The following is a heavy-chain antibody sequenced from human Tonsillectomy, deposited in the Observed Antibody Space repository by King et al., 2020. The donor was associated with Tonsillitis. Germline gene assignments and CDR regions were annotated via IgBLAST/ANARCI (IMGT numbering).Heavy chain of an antibody. Sequence: VQLVESGGGVVQPGRSLRLSCAASGFTFSTYGMHWVRQAPGKGLEWVALISYDGNNKYYADPVRGRFTISRDNYKNTVYLQMNSLRAEDTAVYYCARAYYYDTSRTPDYWGQGTLITVSS. CDR1: GFTFSTYG. CDR2: ISYDGNNK. J-gene: IGHJ4*02. D-gene: IGHD3-22*01. CDR3: ARAYYYDTSRTPDY. V-gene: IGHV3-33*05.